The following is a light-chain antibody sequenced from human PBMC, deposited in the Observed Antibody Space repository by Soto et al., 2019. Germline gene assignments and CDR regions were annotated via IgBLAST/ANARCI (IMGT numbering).Light chain of an antibody. CDR2: KAS. J-gene: IGKJ1*01. V-gene: IGKV1-5*03. CDR1: QIISVW. Sequence: DIQMTQSPSTLSASVGDRFTITCLSSQIISVWLACYQQKPGKAPKILIYKASSLESGVPSRFSGSGSGTEFTLTISSLQPDDFATYYCQQYSTYTPRTFGQGTKVDIK. CDR3: QQYSTYTPRT.